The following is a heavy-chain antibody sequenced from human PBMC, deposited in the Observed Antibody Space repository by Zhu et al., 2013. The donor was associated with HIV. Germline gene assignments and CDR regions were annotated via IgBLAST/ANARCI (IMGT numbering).Heavy chain of an antibody. V-gene: IGHV1-46*01. D-gene: IGHD6-6*01. CDR3: ARKAARPFDY. Sequence: QVQLVQSGAEVKKPGASVKVSCKASGYTFTSYYMHWVRQAPGQGLEWMGIXNPSGGSTSYAQKFQGRVTMTRDTSTSTVYMELSSLTSEDTAVYYCARKAARPFDYWGQGTLVTVSS. CDR2: XNPSGGST. J-gene: IGHJ4*02. CDR1: GYTFTSYY.